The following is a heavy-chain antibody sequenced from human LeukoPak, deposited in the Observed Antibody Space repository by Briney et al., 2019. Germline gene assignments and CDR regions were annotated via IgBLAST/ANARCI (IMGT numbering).Heavy chain of an antibody. CDR1: GFTFSNAW. Sequence: GGSLRLSCAASGFTFSNAWMSRVRQAPGKGLEWVGRIKSKTDGGTTDYAAPVKGRFTISRDDSKNTLYLQMNSLKTEDTAVYFCGGGSYLVDYWGQGTLVTVSS. CDR3: GGGSYLVDY. V-gene: IGHV3-15*01. D-gene: IGHD1-26*01. CDR2: IKSKTDGGTT. J-gene: IGHJ4*02.